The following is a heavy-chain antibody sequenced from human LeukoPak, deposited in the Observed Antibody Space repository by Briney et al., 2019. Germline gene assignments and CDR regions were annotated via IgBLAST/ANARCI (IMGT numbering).Heavy chain of an antibody. CDR1: GFSFSNAW. CDR2: IKSKTDGGTT. V-gene: IGHV3-15*07. Sequence: GGSLRLSCAASGFSFSNAWMNWVRQAPGKGLEWVGRIKSKTDGGTTDYAAPVKGRFTIPRDDSKTTMYLQMNSLKTEDTAVYYCTALWYHSSSATSFFDYWGQGTLVNVSS. J-gene: IGHJ4*02. CDR3: TALWYHSSSATSFFDY. D-gene: IGHD6-6*01.